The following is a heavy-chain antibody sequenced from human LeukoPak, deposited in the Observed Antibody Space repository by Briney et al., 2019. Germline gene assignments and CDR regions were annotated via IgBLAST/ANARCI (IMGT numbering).Heavy chain of an antibody. J-gene: IGHJ5*02. V-gene: IGHV1-8*03. D-gene: IGHD6-19*01. CDR3: ARAAVAGLFDP. Sequence: ASVKVSCKASGYSFFTYEINWVRQATGQGLEWMGWVNPDSGNTRYAQNFQGRVTITRNTSMTTVFMELSSLRSDDTAVYYCARAAVAGLFDPWGQGTLVTVSS. CDR1: GYSFFTYE. CDR2: VNPDSGNT.